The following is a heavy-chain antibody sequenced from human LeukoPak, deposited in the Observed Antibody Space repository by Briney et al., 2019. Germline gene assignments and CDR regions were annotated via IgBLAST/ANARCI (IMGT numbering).Heavy chain of an antibody. Sequence: SETLSLTCAVYGGSFSGYYWSWIRQPPGKGLEWIGEINHSGSTNYNPSLKSRVTMSVDTSKNQVSLKVSSVTAADTAVYYCARDSRAAYMDVGGKGTTVIVSS. V-gene: IGHV4-34*01. CDR1: GGSFSGYY. CDR3: ARDSRAAYMDV. J-gene: IGHJ6*03. CDR2: INHSGST. D-gene: IGHD2-15*01.